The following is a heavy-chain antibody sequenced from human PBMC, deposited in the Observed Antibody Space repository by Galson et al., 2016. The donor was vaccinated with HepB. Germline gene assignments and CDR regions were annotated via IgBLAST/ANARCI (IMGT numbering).Heavy chain of an antibody. CDR1: GFTFSNYY. CDR2: IRDKTYRYAT. Sequence: SLRLSCAASGFTFSNYYMDWVRQAPGKGLEWVGRIRDKTYRYATEYAASVRDRFTISRDDSQNSLFMEMHRLTNEDTAVYCCVRRRPITATLEAFDIWGQGTVVTVSS. J-gene: IGHJ3*02. V-gene: IGHV3-72*01. D-gene: IGHD1-14*01. CDR3: VRRRPITATLEAFDI.